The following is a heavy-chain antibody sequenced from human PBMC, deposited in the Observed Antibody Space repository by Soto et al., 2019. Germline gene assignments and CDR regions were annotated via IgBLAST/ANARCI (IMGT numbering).Heavy chain of an antibody. V-gene: IGHV1-2*02. CDR3: ARDSRYCTSDVCRKYFGMDV. J-gene: IGHJ6*02. D-gene: IGHD2-8*01. CDR2: IYPNSGGT. Sequence: QVQLVQSGAEVKKPGASVKVSCKASGYAFSDYYMHWVRQAPGQGLEWMGWIYPNSGGTSYAQEFQGRVTMTRDTSISTAYMELSSLRSDDTAVYYCARDSRYCTSDVCRKYFGMDVWGQGTTVTVAS. CDR1: GYAFSDYY.